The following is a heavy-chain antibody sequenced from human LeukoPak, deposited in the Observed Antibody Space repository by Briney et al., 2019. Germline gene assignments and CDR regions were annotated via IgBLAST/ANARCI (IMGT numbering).Heavy chain of an antibody. J-gene: IGHJ6*02. D-gene: IGHD6-6*01. CDR1: GYSFTSYW. V-gene: IGHV5-51*01. CDR2: IYPGDSDT. Sequence: LGESLKISCTGSGYSFTSYWIGWVRQMPGKGLEWMGIIYPGDSDTRYSPSFQGQVTISADKSISTAYLQWSSLKASDTAMYYCARQRSSSKYSDYYYGMDVWGQGTTVTVSS. CDR3: ARQRSSSKYSDYYYGMDV.